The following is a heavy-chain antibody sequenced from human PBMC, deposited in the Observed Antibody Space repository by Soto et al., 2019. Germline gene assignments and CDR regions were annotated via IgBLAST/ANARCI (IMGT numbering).Heavy chain of an antibody. D-gene: IGHD3-10*01. V-gene: IGHV3-48*02. J-gene: IGHJ6*01. CDR1: GFTFSLYS. CDR2: ISRSSTGI. Sequence: EVQLVESGGGLVQPGGSLRLSCAASGFTFSLYSMSWVRQAPGKGLEWVSYISRSSTGIHYADSVKGRFNISRDDVTNSMHLQMNSLRDGDTAVYYCARAVTWGLDVWGQGTTVSISS. CDR3: ARAVTWGLDV.